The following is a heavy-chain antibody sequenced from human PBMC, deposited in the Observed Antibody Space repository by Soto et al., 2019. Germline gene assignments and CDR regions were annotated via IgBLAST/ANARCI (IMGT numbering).Heavy chain of an antibody. D-gene: IGHD6-19*01. J-gene: IGHJ6*02. CDR3: ARLRGGWLADYYYYYYGMDV. CDR1: GYTFTSYG. CDR2: ISAYNGNT. V-gene: IGHV1-18*01. Sequence: ASVKVSCKASGYTFTSYGISWVRQAPGQGLEWMGWISAYNGNTNYAQKLQGRVTMTTDTSTSTAYMELRSLRSDDTAVYYCARLRGGWLADYYYYYYGMDVWGQGTTVTVSS.